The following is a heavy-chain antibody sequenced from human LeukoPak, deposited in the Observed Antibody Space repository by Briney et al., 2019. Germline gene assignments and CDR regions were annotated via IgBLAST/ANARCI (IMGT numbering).Heavy chain of an antibody. V-gene: IGHV3-21*01. J-gene: IGHJ4*02. CDR1: GRNFDDYG. Sequence: GGSLRLSCVDSGRNFDDYGMFWVRQSPGKGLEWVSSISSSSSYIYYADSVKGRLTISRDNAKNSLYLQMNSLRAEDTAVYYCARAFGVVGATNPGYWGQGTLVTVSS. D-gene: IGHD1-26*01. CDR2: ISSSSSYI. CDR3: ARAFGVVGATNPGY.